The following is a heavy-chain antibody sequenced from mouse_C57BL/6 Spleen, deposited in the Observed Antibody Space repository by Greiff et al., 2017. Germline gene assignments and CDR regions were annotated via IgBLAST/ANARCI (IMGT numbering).Heavy chain of an antibody. V-gene: IGHV1-50*01. CDR1: GYTFTSYW. J-gene: IGHJ2*01. D-gene: IGHD1-1*02. CDR2: IDPSDSDT. Sequence: VQLQQPGAELVKPGASVKLSCKASGYTFTSYWMQWVKQRPGQGLEWIGEIDPSDSDTNYNQKFKGKATLTVDTSSSTAYMQLSSLTSEDSAVYYCARYHGYWGQGTTLTVSS. CDR3: ARYHGY.